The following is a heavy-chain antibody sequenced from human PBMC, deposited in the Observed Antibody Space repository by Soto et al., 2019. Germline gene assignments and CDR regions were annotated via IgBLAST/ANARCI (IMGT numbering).Heavy chain of an antibody. CDR3: ARRGNGSQFAY. J-gene: IGHJ4*02. D-gene: IGHD1-26*01. CDR2: ISGSGGST. V-gene: IGHV3-23*01. CDR1: GLTFSSYA. Sequence: EVQLLESGGGLVQPGGSLRLSCAASGLTFSSYAMSWVRQAPGKGLEWVSVISGSGGSTYYADSVKGRFTISRDNSKNTLYLQKNSARAEDTGVYYCARRGNGSQFAYWGQGPLVPVSS.